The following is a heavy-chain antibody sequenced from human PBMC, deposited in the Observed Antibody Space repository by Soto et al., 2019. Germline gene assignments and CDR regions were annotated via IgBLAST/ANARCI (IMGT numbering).Heavy chain of an antibody. V-gene: IGHV1-3*01. CDR3: ARGQNVVVAMDSGVDF. J-gene: IGHJ6*02. CDR1: GHTLTNYQ. CDR2: IKRDSGDA. Sequence: QVQLVQSGAEMKKPGASVKVSCKASGHTLTNYQMHWLRQAPGHGIEWMGYIKRDSGDASYSQKFQGRVTITRQTSRNTAYLELSSLRSEDTAVYYCARGQNVVVAMDSGVDFWGQGTTVTVSS. D-gene: IGHD2-21*01.